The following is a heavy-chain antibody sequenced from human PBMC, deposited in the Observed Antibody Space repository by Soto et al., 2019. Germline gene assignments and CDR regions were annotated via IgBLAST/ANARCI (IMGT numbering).Heavy chain of an antibody. CDR1: GGPLSSFA. Sequence: QVQLVQSGAEVKKPGSSVKVSCRAPGGPLSSFAFSWGRRAPGQGLEGRGGFTPIFGTANYAQKFQGRVTITADESTSTAYMELSSLRSEDTAVYYCARGMGDYSSSWYRGYYYYGMDVWGQGTTVTVSS. CDR3: ARGMGDYSSSWYRGYYYYGMDV. V-gene: IGHV1-69*01. CDR2: FTPIFGTA. J-gene: IGHJ6*02. D-gene: IGHD6-13*01.